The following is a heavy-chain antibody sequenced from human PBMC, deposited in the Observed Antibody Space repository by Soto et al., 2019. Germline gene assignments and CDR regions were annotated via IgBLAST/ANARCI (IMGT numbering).Heavy chain of an antibody. Sequence: PSETLSLTCTISNGSIGSYDCTWIRQPPGKGLEWIGHIYYSGSTNYNPSLKSRLTLSLDTSKNQFSLKLTSVTAADTAVYYCARVGRLITADGLLDASGQGTLVTVSS. CDR3: ARVGRLITADGLLDA. D-gene: IGHD6-13*01. CDR2: IYYSGST. CDR1: NGSIGSYD. J-gene: IGHJ5*02. V-gene: IGHV4-59*01.